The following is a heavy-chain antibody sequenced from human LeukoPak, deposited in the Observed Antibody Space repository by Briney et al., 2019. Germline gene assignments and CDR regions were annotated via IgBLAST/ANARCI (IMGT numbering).Heavy chain of an antibody. CDR3: ARGSIERDFDY. Sequence: GGSLRLSCAASGFTFSSYNMNWVRQAPGKGLEWVSSISSSSSYIYYADSVKGRFTISRDNAKNSLYLQMNSLRAEDTAVYYCARGSIERDFDYWGQGTLVTVSS. J-gene: IGHJ4*02. V-gene: IGHV3-21*01. CDR1: GFTFSSYN. CDR2: ISSSSSYI. D-gene: IGHD1-1*01.